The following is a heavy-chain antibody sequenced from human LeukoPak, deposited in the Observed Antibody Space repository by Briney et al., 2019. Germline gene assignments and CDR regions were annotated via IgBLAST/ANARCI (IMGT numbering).Heavy chain of an antibody. Sequence: SETLSLTCTVSGGSISNSDYYWGWIRQPPGKGLEWIGSIYYSGSTYYNPSLKSRVTISVDTSKNQFSLKLSSVTAADTAVYYCAREARAYDSSAFEYWGQGTLVTVSS. CDR3: AREARAYDSSAFEY. CDR2: IYYSGST. V-gene: IGHV4-39*07. D-gene: IGHD3-22*01. J-gene: IGHJ4*02. CDR1: GGSISNSDYY.